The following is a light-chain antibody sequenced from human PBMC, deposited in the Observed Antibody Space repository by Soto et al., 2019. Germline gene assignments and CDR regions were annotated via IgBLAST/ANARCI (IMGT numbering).Light chain of an antibody. J-gene: IGKJ2*01. CDR1: HSVASTY. Sequence: EIVLTQSPGTLSLSPGEGATLSCRASHSVASTYLAWYQQKPGLAPRLIIYGASNRASGTPDRFSGGGSGTDFTLTLSRLEPEDFAVYYCQQYGSSSFTFGQGTKLEIK. V-gene: IGKV3-20*01. CDR2: GAS. CDR3: QQYGSSSFT.